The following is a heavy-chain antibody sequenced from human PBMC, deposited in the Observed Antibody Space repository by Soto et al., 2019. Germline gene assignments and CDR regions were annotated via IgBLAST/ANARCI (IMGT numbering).Heavy chain of an antibody. Sequence: PSETLSLTCVASSYSISSGNWWGWIRQPPGKGLEWLAYMSYSGTTYYNPSLKSRVTMSIDTSKNQFSLRLSSVTAVDTAVYYCGRLPRLGDPFDYWGQGILVTVSS. CDR2: MSYSGTT. J-gene: IGHJ4*02. D-gene: IGHD3-16*01. CDR1: SYSISSGNW. V-gene: IGHV4-28*01. CDR3: GRLPRLGDPFDY.